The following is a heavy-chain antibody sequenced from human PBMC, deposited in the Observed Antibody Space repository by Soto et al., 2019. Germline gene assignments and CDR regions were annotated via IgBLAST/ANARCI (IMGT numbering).Heavy chain of an antibody. J-gene: IGHJ6*03. CDR2: IYYSGST. D-gene: IGHD6-13*01. V-gene: IGHV4-39*01. Sequence: SETLSLTCTVSGGSISSSSYYWGWIRQPPGKGLEWIGSIYYSGSTYYNPSLKSRVTISVDTSKNQFSLKLGSVTAADTAVYYCARLSAAAFYMDVWGKGTTVTVSS. CDR3: ARLSAAAFYMDV. CDR1: GGSISSSSYY.